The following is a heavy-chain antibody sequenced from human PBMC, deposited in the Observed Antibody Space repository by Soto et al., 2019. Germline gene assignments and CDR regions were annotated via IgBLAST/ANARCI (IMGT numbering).Heavy chain of an antibody. D-gene: IGHD2-2*01. Sequence: SETLSLTCAVYGGSLSGYYWSWIRQPPGKGLEWIGEINHSGSTNYNPSLKSRVTISVDTSKNQFSLKLSSVTAADTAVYYRARGRKGRYCSSTSCFPGYYYYYGMDVWGQGTTVTVSS. CDR2: INHSGST. CDR1: GGSLSGYY. CDR3: ARGRKGRYCSSTSCFPGYYYYYGMDV. J-gene: IGHJ6*02. V-gene: IGHV4-34*01.